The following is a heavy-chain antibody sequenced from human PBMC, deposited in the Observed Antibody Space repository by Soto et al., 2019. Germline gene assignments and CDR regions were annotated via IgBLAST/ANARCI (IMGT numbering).Heavy chain of an antibody. J-gene: IGHJ4*02. Sequence: GGSLRLSCAASGSTFSSYGMHWVRQAPGKGLEWVAVIWYDGSNKYYADSVKGRFTISRDNSKNTLYLQMNSLRAEDTAVYYCARNMNRALEIVVAVDYWGQGTLVTVSS. D-gene: IGHD3-22*01. CDR3: ARNMNRALEIVVAVDY. V-gene: IGHV3-33*01. CDR2: IWYDGSNK. CDR1: GSTFSSYG.